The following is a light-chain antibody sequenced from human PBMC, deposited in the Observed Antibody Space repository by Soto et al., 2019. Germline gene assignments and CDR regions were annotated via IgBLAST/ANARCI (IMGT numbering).Light chain of an antibody. CDR3: QQFGSSPGFT. J-gene: IGKJ3*01. CDR1: QSINNRY. V-gene: IGKV3-20*01. Sequence: EIVLTQSPGTLSLSPGERATLSCRASQSINNRYLAWYQQKPGQAPRILIYAASSRATGIPHRFSGSGSGKDFTLTISRLEPEDFAVYYCQQFGSSPGFTFGPGTNVDIK. CDR2: AAS.